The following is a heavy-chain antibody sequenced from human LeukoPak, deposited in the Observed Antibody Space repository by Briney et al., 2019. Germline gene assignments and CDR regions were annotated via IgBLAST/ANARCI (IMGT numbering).Heavy chain of an antibody. J-gene: IGHJ4*02. Sequence: ASVKVSCKASGYTFTSYDINWVRQATGQGLEWMGWMNPNSGNTGYAQKFQGRVTITRNTSISTAYMELSSLRSEDTAVYYCARDAYDFWSGYATLGYWGQGTLVTVSS. CDR3: ARDAYDFWSGYATLGY. V-gene: IGHV1-8*03. CDR1: GYTFTSYD. CDR2: MNPNSGNT. D-gene: IGHD3-3*01.